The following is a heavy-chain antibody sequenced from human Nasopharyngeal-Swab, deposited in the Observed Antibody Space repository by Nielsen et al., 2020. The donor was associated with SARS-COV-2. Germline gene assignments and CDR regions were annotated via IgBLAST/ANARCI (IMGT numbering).Heavy chain of an antibody. CDR1: GGSISSSNW. V-gene: IGHV4-4*02. J-gene: IGHJ3*02. CDR2: IYHSGST. Sequence: SETLSLTCAVSGGSISSSNWWSWVRQPPGKGLEWIGEIYHSGSTNYNPSLKSRVTISVDKSKNQFSLKLSSVTAADTAVYYCARDRALRFLEWLNGVRAFGIWGQGTMVTVSS. D-gene: IGHD3-3*01. CDR3: ARDRALRFLEWLNGVRAFGI.